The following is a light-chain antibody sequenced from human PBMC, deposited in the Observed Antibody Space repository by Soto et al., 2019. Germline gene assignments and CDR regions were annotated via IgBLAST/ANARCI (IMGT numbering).Light chain of an antibody. CDR3: QQGYSAPYT. CDR1: QSISKY. V-gene: IGKV1-39*01. Sequence: DIQMTQSPSSLSASEGDRVTITCRPSQSISKYLNWYRQKPGKAPKLLISSASILQSGVPSRFNGSQSGTDFTLTISSLQPEDFATYYCQQGYSAPYTFGQGTKVEI. J-gene: IGKJ2*01. CDR2: SAS.